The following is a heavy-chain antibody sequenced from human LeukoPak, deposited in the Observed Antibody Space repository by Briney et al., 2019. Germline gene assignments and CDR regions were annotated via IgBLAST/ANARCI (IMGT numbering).Heavy chain of an antibody. CDR1: GYTFTSYG. V-gene: IGHV1-18*01. D-gene: IGHD2-15*01. CDR2: ISAYNGNT. CDR3: AYSLRGDYFDY. Sequence: ASVKVSCKASGYTFTSYGISWVRQAPGQGLEWMGWISAYNGNTNYAQKLQGRVTVTTDTSTSTAYMELRSLRSDDTAVYYCAYSLRGDYFDYWGQGTLVTVSS. J-gene: IGHJ4*02.